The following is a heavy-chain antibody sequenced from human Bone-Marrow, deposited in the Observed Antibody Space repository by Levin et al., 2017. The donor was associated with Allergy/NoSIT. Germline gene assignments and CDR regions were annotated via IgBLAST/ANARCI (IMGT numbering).Heavy chain of an antibody. D-gene: IGHD4-17*01. J-gene: IGHJ5*02. Sequence: GESLKISCKASGYNFTSYWIHWVRQAPGQGLEWMGSMNTKTGGINYAQKFRARVFMTRDTSTNTAYMELDRLTSDDTAVYYCTRDDGDSAGYNWFDPWGQGTLVTVTS. CDR3: TRDDGDSAGYNWFDP. V-gene: IGHV1-2*02. CDR1: GYNFTSYW. CDR2: MNTKTGGI.